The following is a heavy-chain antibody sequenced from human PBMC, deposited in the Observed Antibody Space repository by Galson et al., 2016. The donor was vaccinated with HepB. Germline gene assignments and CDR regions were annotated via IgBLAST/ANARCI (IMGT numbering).Heavy chain of an antibody. CDR1: AFIFSSYA. V-gene: IGHV3-64D*08. D-gene: IGHD2-2*01. CDR3: VKGRRVVGTNWYFDL. J-gene: IGHJ2*01. Sequence: SLRLSCAVSAFIFSSYAIHWVRQAPGKGLEYVSFISSTGGTTYYAESVKGRFTISRDNSENTLYLQMNSLRPEDTAIYYCVKGRRVVGTNWYFDLWGRGTLVTVSS. CDR2: ISSTGGTT.